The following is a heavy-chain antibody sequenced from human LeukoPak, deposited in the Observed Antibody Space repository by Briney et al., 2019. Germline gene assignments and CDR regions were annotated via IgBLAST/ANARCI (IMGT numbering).Heavy chain of an antibody. CDR2: ISWNSGSI. V-gene: IGHV3-9*01. CDR1: GFAFDDYA. Sequence: PGGSLRLSCAASGFAFDDYAMHWVRQAPGKGLEWVSGISWNSGSIGYADSVKGRFTISRDNAKNSLYLQMNSLRAEDTALYYCAKGQHYYDSSGYYLGHDAFDIWGQGAVVTVSS. D-gene: IGHD3-22*01. J-gene: IGHJ3*02. CDR3: AKGQHYYDSSGYYLGHDAFDI.